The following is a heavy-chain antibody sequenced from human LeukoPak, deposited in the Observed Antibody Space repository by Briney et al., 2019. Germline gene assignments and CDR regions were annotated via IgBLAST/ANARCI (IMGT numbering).Heavy chain of an antibody. CDR3: AREPEYSSGWPYYFDY. J-gene: IGHJ4*02. Sequence: TGRSLRLSCAASGFTFSTYVMHWVRQAPGKGLEWVAVIWYDGSNKYYADSVKGRFTISRDNSNNTLYLQMNSLRAEDTAVYYCAREPEYSSGWPYYFDYWGQGTLVTVSS. V-gene: IGHV3-33*01. CDR2: IWYDGSNK. D-gene: IGHD6-19*01. CDR1: GFTFSTYV.